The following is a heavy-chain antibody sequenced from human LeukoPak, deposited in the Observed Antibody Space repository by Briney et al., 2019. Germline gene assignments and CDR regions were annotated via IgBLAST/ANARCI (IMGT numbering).Heavy chain of an antibody. CDR1: GFTFSSYG. J-gene: IGHJ4*02. CDR2: IKQDGSEK. CDR3: ARGVGCSSTSCYYSDY. Sequence: GGSLRLSCAASGFTFSSYGMHWVRQAPGKGLEWVANIKQDGSEKYYVDSVKGRFTISRDNAKNSLYLQMNSLRVEDTAVYYCARGVGCSSTSCYYSDYWGQGTLVIVSS. V-gene: IGHV3-7*01. D-gene: IGHD2-2*01.